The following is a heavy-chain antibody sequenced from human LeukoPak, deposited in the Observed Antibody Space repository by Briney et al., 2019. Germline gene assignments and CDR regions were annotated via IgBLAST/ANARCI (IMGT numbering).Heavy chain of an antibody. CDR1: GFTSSSYG. CDR2: IWYDGSNK. Sequence: GRSLRLSCAASGFTSSSYGMHWVRQAPGKGLEWVAVIWYDGSNKYYADSVKGRFTISRDNSKNTLYLQMNSLRAEDTAVYYCARAGSYGSGSYTNWGQGTLVTVSS. J-gene: IGHJ4*02. CDR3: ARAGSYGSGSYTN. V-gene: IGHV3-33*01. D-gene: IGHD3-10*01.